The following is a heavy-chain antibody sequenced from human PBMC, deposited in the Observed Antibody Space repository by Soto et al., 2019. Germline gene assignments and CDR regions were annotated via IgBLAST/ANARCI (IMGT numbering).Heavy chain of an antibody. CDR1: GFNFRNFA. Sequence: VQLLESGGGLVQPGESLRLSCAASGFNFRNFAMSWVRQVPGKGLEWVSALSRNGDTAYYADAVKGRFTISRDNSRYTLYLEMNSLRAADTATYFCAKGGGYCSGGSCNVSPGSDWGQGALVTVSS. J-gene: IGHJ4*02. D-gene: IGHD2-15*01. CDR3: AKGGGYCSGGSCNVSPGSD. V-gene: IGHV3-23*01. CDR2: LSRNGDTA.